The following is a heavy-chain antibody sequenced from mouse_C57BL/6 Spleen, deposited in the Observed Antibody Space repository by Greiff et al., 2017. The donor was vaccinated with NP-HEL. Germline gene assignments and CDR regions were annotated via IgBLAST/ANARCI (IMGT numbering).Heavy chain of an antibody. CDR3: ARYLPGAMDY. J-gene: IGHJ4*01. CDR2: IRNKANGYTT. D-gene: IGHD5-5*01. V-gene: IGHV7-3*01. Sequence: EVKLVDSGGGLVQPGGSLSLSCAASGFTFTDYYMSWVRQPPGKALEWLGFIRNKANGYTTEYSASVKGRFTISRDNSQSILYLQMNALRAEDSATYYCARYLPGAMDYWGQGTSVTVSS. CDR1: GFTFTDYY.